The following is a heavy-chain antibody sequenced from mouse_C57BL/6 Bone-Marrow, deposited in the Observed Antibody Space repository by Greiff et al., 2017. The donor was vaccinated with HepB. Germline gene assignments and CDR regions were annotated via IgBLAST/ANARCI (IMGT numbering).Heavy chain of an antibody. CDR2: IDPSDSET. Sequence: QVQLQQPGAELVRPGSSVKLSCKASGYTFTSYWMHWVKQRPIQGLEWIGNIDPSDSETHYNQKFKDKATLTVDKSSSTAYMQLSSLTSEDSAVYYCARYDYDDGGFAYGGQGTLVTVSA. CDR3: ARYDYDDGGFAY. D-gene: IGHD2-4*01. CDR1: GYTFTSYW. J-gene: IGHJ3*01. V-gene: IGHV1-52*01.